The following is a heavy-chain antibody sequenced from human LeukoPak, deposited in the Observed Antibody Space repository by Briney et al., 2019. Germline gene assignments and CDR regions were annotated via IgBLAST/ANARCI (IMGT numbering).Heavy chain of an antibody. D-gene: IGHD1-26*01. CDR2: INSNGDDT. J-gene: IGHJ4*02. CDR3: ARDPGRSPDY. V-gene: IGHV3-64*01. Sequence: GGSLRLSCAASGFTFSHYSMHWVRQVPGKGLEYVSAINSNGDDTYYTNSVKGRFTISRDNSKNTLYLQMGGLRAEDMAVYYCARDPGRSPDYWGQGTLVTVSS. CDR1: GFTFSHYS.